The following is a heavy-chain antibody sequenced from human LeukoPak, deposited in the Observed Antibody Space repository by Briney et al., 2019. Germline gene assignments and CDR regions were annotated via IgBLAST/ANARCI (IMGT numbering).Heavy chain of an antibody. CDR3: ARDSGSGYYAFDI. V-gene: IGHV3-7*01. CDR2: IKQDGSEK. CDR1: GFMFSSYW. J-gene: IGHJ3*02. Sequence: PGGSLRLSCAASGFMFSSYWMSWVRQAPGKGLEWVANIKQDGSEKYYVDSVKGRLTISRDNAKNSLYLQMNSLRAEDTAVYYCARDSGSGYYAFDIWGQGTMVTVSS. D-gene: IGHD5-12*01.